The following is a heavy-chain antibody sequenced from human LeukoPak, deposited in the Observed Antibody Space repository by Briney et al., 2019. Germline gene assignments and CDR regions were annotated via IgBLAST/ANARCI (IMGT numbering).Heavy chain of an antibody. V-gene: IGHV1-69*01. D-gene: IGHD3-22*01. J-gene: IGHJ4*02. Sequence: SVKVSCRASGGTFSSYAISWVRQAPGQGLEWMGGIIPIFGTANYAQKFQGRVTITADESTSTAYMELSSLRSEDTAVYYCARYDSSGYSLFDYWGQGTLVTVSS. CDR3: ARYDSSGYSLFDY. CDR1: GGTFSSYA. CDR2: IIPIFGTA.